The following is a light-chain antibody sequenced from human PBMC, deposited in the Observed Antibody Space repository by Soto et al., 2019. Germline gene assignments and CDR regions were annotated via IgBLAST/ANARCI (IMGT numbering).Light chain of an antibody. CDR2: KAS. CDR1: QSISSW. Sequence: DIQMTQSPSTLSASVGDRFTITCLALQSISSWLAWYQQKPGKAPKLLIYKASSLESGVPSRFSGSGSGTEYTLTISSLQPDDFEPYYCQQYNSYSRTFGQGTKVDIK. CDR3: QQYNSYSRT. V-gene: IGKV1-5*03. J-gene: IGKJ1*01.